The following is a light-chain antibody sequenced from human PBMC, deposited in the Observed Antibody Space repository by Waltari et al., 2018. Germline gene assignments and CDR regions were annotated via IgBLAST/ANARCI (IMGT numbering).Light chain of an antibody. CDR1: QSVLYSSNNKNY. V-gene: IGKV4-1*01. Sequence: DIVMTQSPDSLVVSLGERATINCKSSQSVLYSSNNKNYLAWYQQKPGQPPKLLIYWASTRESGVPDRFSGSGSGTDFTLTISSLQAEDVAVYYCQQYFIAPLTFGPGTKVDIK. CDR3: QQYFIAPLT. CDR2: WAS. J-gene: IGKJ3*01.